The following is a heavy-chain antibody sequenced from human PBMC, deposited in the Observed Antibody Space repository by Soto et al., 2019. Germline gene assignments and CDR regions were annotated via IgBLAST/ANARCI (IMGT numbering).Heavy chain of an antibody. V-gene: IGHV3-64*01. CDR1: GFSFSNYA. CDR2: ISNNGVST. J-gene: IGHJ4*02. Sequence: EVQLVESGGILVQPGGSLRLSCVASGFSFSNYAMHWVRQAPGKGLEYVSAISNNGVSTYYANSVKGRFIISRDNSKNTLYLQMGSLRAEDMAVYYRARGGPYQLLSDFDYWGQGTLVTVSS. D-gene: IGHD2-2*01. CDR3: ARGGPYQLLSDFDY.